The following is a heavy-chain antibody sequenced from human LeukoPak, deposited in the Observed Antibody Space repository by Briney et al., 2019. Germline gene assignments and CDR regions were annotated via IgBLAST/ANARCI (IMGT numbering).Heavy chain of an antibody. CDR2: VYAGDSET. Sequence: GESLKISRKGSGYMFINYWIAWVRQMPGKGLEWMGIVYAGDSETRYSPSFQGQVTMSADRSTITAYLQWSSLTASDSAMYYCARLGSGYHYNHYYGLDVWGQGTTVTVS. CDR3: ARLGSGYHYNHYYGLDV. V-gene: IGHV5-51*01. J-gene: IGHJ6*02. D-gene: IGHD5-12*01. CDR1: GYMFINYW.